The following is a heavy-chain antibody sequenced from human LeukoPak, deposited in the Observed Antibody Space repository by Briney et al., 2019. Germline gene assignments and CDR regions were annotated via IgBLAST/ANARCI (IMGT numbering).Heavy chain of an antibody. D-gene: IGHD2-2*01. Sequence: SETLSLTCTVSGGSISSGDYYWSWIRQPPGKGLEWIGYIYYSGSTYYNPSLKSRVTISVDTSKNQFSLKLSSVTAADTAVYYCAKVAVPYYFDYWGQGTLVTVSS. CDR1: GGSISSGDYY. J-gene: IGHJ4*02. CDR3: AKVAVPYYFDY. V-gene: IGHV4-30-4*01. CDR2: IYYSGST.